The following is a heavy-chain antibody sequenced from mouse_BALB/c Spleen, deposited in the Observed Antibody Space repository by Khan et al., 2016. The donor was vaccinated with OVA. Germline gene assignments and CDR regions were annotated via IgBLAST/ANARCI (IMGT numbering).Heavy chain of an antibody. Sequence: QVQLKESGPGLVAPSQSLSITCTVSGFSLTSYGVSWVRQPPGKGLEWLGVMRGDGNTNYHSASRSRLSISKDNSKSQAFLKLNRLQTDDTATYYCAKQKHGTLYAVDYWGQGTSVPVSS. J-gene: IGHJ4*01. D-gene: IGHD2-1*01. CDR3: AKQKHGTLYAVDY. V-gene: IGHV2-3*01. CDR2: MRGDGNT. CDR1: GFSLTSYG.